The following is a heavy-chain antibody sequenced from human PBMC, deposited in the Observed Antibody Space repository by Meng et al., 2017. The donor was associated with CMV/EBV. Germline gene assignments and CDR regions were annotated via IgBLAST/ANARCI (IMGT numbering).Heavy chain of an antibody. CDR1: GGPSGSSSSD. CDR2: NYYSVSS. Sequence: CTVSGGPSGSSSSDWGWIGRPPGKELEWIGSNYYSVSSSYTTSLESRVTISVDKSKNQFSLNLSSVTAADTAVYYCARLALRFLEWALWGQGTLVPVSS. D-gene: IGHD3-3*01. CDR3: ARLALRFLEWAL. V-gene: IGHV4-39*07. J-gene: IGHJ4*02.